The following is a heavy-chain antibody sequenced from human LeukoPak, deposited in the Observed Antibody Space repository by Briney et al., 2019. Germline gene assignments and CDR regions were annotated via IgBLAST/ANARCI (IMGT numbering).Heavy chain of an antibody. J-gene: IGHJ4*02. CDR1: GYSFTSYW. CDR2: IYPGDSDT. D-gene: IGHD3-9*01. V-gene: IGHV5-51*01. Sequence: GESLKISCKGSGYSFTSYWIGWVRQMPGKGLEWMGIIYPGDSDTRNSPSFQGQVTISADKSISTAYLQWSSLKASDTAMYYCARQGGYDILTGYYLYYFDYWGQGTLVTVSS. CDR3: ARQGGYDILTGYYLYYFDY.